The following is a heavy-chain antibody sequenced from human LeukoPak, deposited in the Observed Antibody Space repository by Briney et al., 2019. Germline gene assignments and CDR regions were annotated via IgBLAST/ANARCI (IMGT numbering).Heavy chain of an antibody. V-gene: IGHV4-39*07. J-gene: IGHJ4*02. D-gene: IGHD2-2*01. Sequence: SETLPLTCTVSGGSISSSSYYWGWIRQPPGKGLEWIGSIYYSGSTYYNPSLKSRVTISVDTSKNQFSLKLSSVTAADTAVYYCARVLRDIVVVPAATNFDYWGQGTLVTVSS. CDR2: IYYSGST. CDR1: GGSISSSSYY. CDR3: ARVLRDIVVVPAATNFDY.